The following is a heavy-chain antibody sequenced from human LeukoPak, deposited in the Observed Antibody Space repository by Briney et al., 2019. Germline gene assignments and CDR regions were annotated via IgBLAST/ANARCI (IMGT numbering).Heavy chain of an antibody. CDR2: INPNSGNT. J-gene: IGHJ4*02. Sequence: GASVKVSCKASGYTFTGYYMHWMRQAPGQGLEWMGWINPNSGNTNYAQKLQGRVTMTTDTSTSTAYMELRSLRSDDTAVYYCARADYYYGSGTPIDYWGQGTLVTVSS. CDR3: ARADYYYGSGTPIDY. V-gene: IGHV1-18*04. D-gene: IGHD3-10*01. CDR1: GYTFTGYY.